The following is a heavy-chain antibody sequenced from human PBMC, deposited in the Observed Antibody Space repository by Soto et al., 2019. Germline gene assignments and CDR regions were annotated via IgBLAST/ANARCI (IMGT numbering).Heavy chain of an antibody. CDR1: GYSFTSYW. CDR2: IYPGDSDT. V-gene: IGHV5-51*01. D-gene: IGHD1-7*01. Sequence: GESLKISCKGSGYSFTSYWIGWVRQMPGKGLEWMGIIYPGDSDTRYSPSFQGQVTISADKSISTAYLQWSSLKASDTAMYYCARSSSGTTYYYYGMDVWGQGTTVTVS. CDR3: ARSSSGTTYYYYGMDV. J-gene: IGHJ6*02.